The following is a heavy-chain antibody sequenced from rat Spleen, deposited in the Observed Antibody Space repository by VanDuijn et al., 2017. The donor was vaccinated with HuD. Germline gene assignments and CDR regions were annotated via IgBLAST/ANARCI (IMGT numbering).Heavy chain of an antibody. D-gene: IGHD1-3*01. J-gene: IGHJ2*01. V-gene: IGHV3-1*01. CDR2: INFSGTT. Sequence: EVQLQESGPGLVKPSQSLSLTCSVSGYSITSSYWGWVRKFPGNKMEWMGYINFSGTTNYNPSLKSRISITRDTSKNQFFLQLNSVTTEDTATYYCASINYGSGDYWGQGVMVTVSS. CDR3: ASINYGSGDY. CDR1: GYSITSSY.